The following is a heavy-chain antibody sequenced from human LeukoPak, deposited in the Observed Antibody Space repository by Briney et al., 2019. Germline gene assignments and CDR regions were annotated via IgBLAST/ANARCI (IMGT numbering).Heavy chain of an antibody. CDR1: GFTFSSYA. V-gene: IGHV3-23*01. Sequence: GGSLRLSCAASGFTFSSYAMSWVRQAPGKGLEWVSAISGSGGSTYYADSVKGRFTISRDNSKNTLYLQKNSLRAEDTAVYYCVSRVVPAADFDYWGQGTLVTVSS. CDR3: VSRVVPAADFDY. J-gene: IGHJ4*02. CDR2: ISGSGGST. D-gene: IGHD2-2*01.